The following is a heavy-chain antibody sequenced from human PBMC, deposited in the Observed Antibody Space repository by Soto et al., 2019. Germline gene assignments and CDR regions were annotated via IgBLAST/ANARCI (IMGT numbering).Heavy chain of an antibody. CDR3: ARVLAYSSSTIRSNAFES. CDR2: INPNSGGT. D-gene: IGHD6-6*01. Sequence: ASVKVSCKASGYTFTGYYMHWVRQAPGQGLEWMGWINPNSGGTNYAQKFQGRVTMTRDTSISTAYMELSRLRSDDTAVYYCARVLAYSSSTIRSNAFESWGRGTMITVSS. J-gene: IGHJ3*02. V-gene: IGHV1-2*02. CDR1: GYTFTGYY.